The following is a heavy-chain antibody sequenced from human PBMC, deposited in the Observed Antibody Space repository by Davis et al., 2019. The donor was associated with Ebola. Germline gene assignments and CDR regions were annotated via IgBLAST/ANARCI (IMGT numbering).Heavy chain of an antibody. CDR3: AADFIAVAGTFDY. J-gene: IGHJ4*02. D-gene: IGHD6-19*01. CDR1: GFSFTSSA. Sequence: SVKVSCKASGFSFTSSAVQWVRQARGQRLEWIGWIVVGSGNTNYAQKFQERVTITRDMSTSTAYMELSSLRSEDTAVYYCAADFIAVAGTFDYWGQGTLVTVSS. V-gene: IGHV1-58*01. CDR2: IVVGSGNT.